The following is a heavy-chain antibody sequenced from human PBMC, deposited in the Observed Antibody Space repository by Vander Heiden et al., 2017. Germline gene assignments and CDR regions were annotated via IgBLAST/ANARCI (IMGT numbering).Heavy chain of an antibody. CDR2: IKSKTDVETV. V-gene: IGHV3-15*01. J-gene: IGHJ4*02. Sequence: EAQLVQSGGGLVKPGGSLSLPCAASGFSFSYARMNWVRQTPGKGLEWVGRIKSKTDVETVEYAASVKGRFIISRDDSKDMLYLQINSLKTDDSGLYFCFIHGSDGYWGQGSLLTVSS. D-gene: IGHD3-10*01. CDR1: GFSFSYAR. CDR3: FIHGSDGY.